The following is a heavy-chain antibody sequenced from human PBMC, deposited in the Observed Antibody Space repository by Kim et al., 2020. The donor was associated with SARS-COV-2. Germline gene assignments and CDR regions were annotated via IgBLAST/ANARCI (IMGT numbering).Heavy chain of an antibody. D-gene: IGHD3-16*01. J-gene: IGHJ4*02. Sequence: YFKPSLKSRVTISVDTSKKQFSLKLTSVTAADTAVYYCARRSRGDGSPGYWGQGTLVTVSS. CDR3: ARRSRGDGSPGY. V-gene: IGHV4-39*01.